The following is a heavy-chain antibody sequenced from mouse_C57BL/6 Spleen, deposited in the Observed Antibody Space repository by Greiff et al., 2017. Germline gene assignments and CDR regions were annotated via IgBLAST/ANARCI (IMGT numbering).Heavy chain of an antibody. V-gene: IGHV1-26*01. Sequence: VQLQQSGPELVKPGASVKISCKASGYTFTDYYMNWVKQSHGKSLEWIGDINPNNGGTSYHQKFKGKATLTVDKSSSTAYMELRSLTSEDSAVYYCAKAYYSLYFDYWGQGTTLTVSS. D-gene: IGHD2-12*01. J-gene: IGHJ2*01. CDR1: GYTFTDYY. CDR2: INPNNGGT. CDR3: AKAYYSLYFDY.